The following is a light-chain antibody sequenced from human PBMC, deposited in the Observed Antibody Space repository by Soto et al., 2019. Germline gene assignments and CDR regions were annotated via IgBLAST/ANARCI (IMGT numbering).Light chain of an antibody. CDR1: SSDVGGHNS. Sequence: QSVLTQPASVSGSPGQSITISCTGTSSDVGGHNSVSWYQQHPGKAPKLMIYNVSNRPSGVSNRLSGSKSGNTASLTISVLLAEDEAAYYCTSYTSSSTYVFGAGTKVTVL. CDR2: NVS. CDR3: TSYTSSSTYV. V-gene: IGLV2-14*01. J-gene: IGLJ1*01.